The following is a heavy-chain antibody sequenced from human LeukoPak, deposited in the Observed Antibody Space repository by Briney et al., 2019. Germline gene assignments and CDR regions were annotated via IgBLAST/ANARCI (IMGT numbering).Heavy chain of an antibody. CDR2: ISSSSSYI. CDR3: ARDTNWELLPDAFDI. CDR1: GFTFSSYS. J-gene: IGHJ3*02. V-gene: IGHV3-21*01. D-gene: IGHD1-26*01. Sequence: PGGSLRLSCAASGFTFSSYSMNWVRQAPGKGLEWVSSISSSSSYIYYADSVKGRFTISRDNAKNSLYLQMNSLRAEDTAVYYCARDTNWELLPDAFDIWGQGTMVTVSS.